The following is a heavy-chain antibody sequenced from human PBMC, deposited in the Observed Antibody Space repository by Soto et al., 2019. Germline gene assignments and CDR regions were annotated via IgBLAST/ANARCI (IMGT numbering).Heavy chain of an antibody. CDR3: AIAFYEGLLWCAESSDAFPI. CDR2: ISGSGDTT. J-gene: IGHJ3*02. D-gene: IGHD3-10*01. V-gene: IGHV3-23*01. CDR1: GFTFSNYA. Sequence: EVQLLESGGGWVQPGGSLRLSCTASGFTFSNYAMSWVRQAPGKGLEWVADISGSGDTTYHADSVKGRFIISRDNSRNTLSLPMSGLRAADTATCCCAIAFYEGLLWCAESSDAFPIWGHGTMVTVSS.